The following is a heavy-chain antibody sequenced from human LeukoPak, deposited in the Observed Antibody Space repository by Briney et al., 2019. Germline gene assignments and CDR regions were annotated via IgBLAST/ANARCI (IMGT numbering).Heavy chain of an antibody. J-gene: IGHJ4*02. CDR3: ARVQGSSGPGIFEY. CDR1: GVTFSNYW. D-gene: IGHD6-19*01. Sequence: GGSLRLSRAASGVTFSNYWMSWVRQAPEKGLEWVANIKQDGSEKFYVDSVKGRLTISRDNAKNSLYLQMNSLRVEDTAVYYCARVQGSSGPGIFEYWGQGTLVTVSS. CDR2: IKQDGSEK. V-gene: IGHV3-7*01.